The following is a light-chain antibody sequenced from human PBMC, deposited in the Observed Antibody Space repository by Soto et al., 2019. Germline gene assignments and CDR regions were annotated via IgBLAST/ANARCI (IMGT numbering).Light chain of an antibody. CDR3: CSYAGNPYV. J-gene: IGLJ1*01. CDR2: EGS. Sequence: SALTQPASVSGSPGQSIAISCTGTSSDVGSYNSVSWYQQHPGKAPKLMIYEGSKRPSGVSDRFSGSKSGNTASLTISGLQAEDEADYYCCSYAGNPYVFGTGTKVT. CDR1: SSDVGSYNS. V-gene: IGLV2-23*01.